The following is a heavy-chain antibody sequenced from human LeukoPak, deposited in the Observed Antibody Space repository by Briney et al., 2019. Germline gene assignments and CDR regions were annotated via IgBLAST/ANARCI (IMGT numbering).Heavy chain of an antibody. CDR1: GFTFDDYA. V-gene: IGHV3-9*01. CDR3: ARKPYGDTNWFDP. Sequence: PGRSLRLSCAASGFTFDDYAMHWVRQAPGKGLEWVSGISWNSGSIGYADSVKGRFTISRDNAKNSLYLQMNSLRSEDTAVYYCARKPYGDTNWFDPWGQGTLVTVSS. J-gene: IGHJ5*02. CDR2: ISWNSGSI. D-gene: IGHD4-17*01.